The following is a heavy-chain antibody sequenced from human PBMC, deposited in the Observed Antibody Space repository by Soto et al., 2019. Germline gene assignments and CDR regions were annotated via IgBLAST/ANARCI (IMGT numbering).Heavy chain of an antibody. J-gene: IGHJ4*02. D-gene: IGHD1-26*01. Sequence: GGSLKLSCAASGFTFSNYAMNWVRQAPGKGLEWVSGITGSSGRTFYADSVKGRFTISRDNSKNTVYLQMNSVRADDTAVYYCAKEYTSTSRGSFDYWGQGALVTVSS. V-gene: IGHV3-23*01. CDR1: GFTFSNYA. CDR3: AKEYTSTSRGSFDY. CDR2: ITGSSGRT.